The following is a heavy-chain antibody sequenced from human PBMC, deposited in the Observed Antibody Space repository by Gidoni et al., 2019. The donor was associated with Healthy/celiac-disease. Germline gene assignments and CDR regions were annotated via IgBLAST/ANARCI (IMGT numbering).Heavy chain of an antibody. Sequence: QVQLVESGGGVVQPGRSLRLPCSASGFTFSSYSMTWFRQAPGKGLEWVAVISYDGSNKYYADSVKGRFTISRDNSKNTLYLQMNSLRAEDTAVYYCARGGYCSSTSCHRYYYYYGMDVWGQGTTVTVSS. CDR1: GFTFSSYS. CDR2: ISYDGSNK. J-gene: IGHJ6*02. CDR3: ARGGYCSSTSCHRYYYYYGMDV. D-gene: IGHD2-2*01. V-gene: IGHV3-30-3*01.